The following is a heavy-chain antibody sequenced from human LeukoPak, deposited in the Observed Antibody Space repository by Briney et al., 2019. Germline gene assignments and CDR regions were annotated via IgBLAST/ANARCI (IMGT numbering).Heavy chain of an antibody. D-gene: IGHD6-19*01. CDR1: GFTFITYA. Sequence: GGSLRLSCSASGFTFITYAMHWVRQAPGKGLEYVSSVSINVYSTHYADSVKGRFAISRDNSKNTLYLQMSSLRTEDTAVYYCVKDSKSSGWYVPPNFDYWGQGTLVTVSS. CDR2: VSINVYST. CDR3: VKDSKSSGWYVPPNFDY. V-gene: IGHV3-64D*09. J-gene: IGHJ4*02.